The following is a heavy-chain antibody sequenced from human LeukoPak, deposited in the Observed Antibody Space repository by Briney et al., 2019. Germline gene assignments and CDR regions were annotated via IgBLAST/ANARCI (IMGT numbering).Heavy chain of an antibody. Sequence: PGGSLRLSCAASGFTFSSYAMHWVRQTPGKGLEWVAVISYDGSNKYYADSVKGRFTASRDNSKNTMYLQMNSLRAEDTAVYYYAKDSVIVVVLAARYFDSWGQGTLVTVSS. CDR2: ISYDGSNK. J-gene: IGHJ4*02. CDR1: GFTFSSYA. V-gene: IGHV3-30-3*01. CDR3: AKDSVIVVVLAARYFDS. D-gene: IGHD2-15*01.